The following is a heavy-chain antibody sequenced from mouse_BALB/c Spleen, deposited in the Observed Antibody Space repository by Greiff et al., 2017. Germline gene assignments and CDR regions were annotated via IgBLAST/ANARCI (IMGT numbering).Heavy chain of an antibody. J-gene: IGHJ4*01. Sequence: VQLQESGPGLVAPSQSLSITCTVSGFSLTGYGVNWVRQPPGKGLEWLGMIWGDGSTDYNSALKSRLSISKDNSKSQVFLKMNSLQTDDTARYYCARGDYGSSYAGYYAMDDWGQGTSVTVSS. CDR2: IWGDGST. CDR3: ARGDYGSSYAGYYAMDD. CDR1: GFSLTGYG. V-gene: IGHV2-6-7*01. D-gene: IGHD1-1*01.